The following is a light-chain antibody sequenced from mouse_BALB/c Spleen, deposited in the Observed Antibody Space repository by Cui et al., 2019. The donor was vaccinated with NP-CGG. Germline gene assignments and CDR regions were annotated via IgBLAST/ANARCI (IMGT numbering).Light chain of an antibody. V-gene: IGLV1*01. CDR3: ALWYSNHWV. CDR1: TGTVTTSNY. J-gene: IGLJ1*01. CDR2: GTN. Sequence: HAVVNQASALTTPHGETVTLTCRSSTGTVTTSNYANWVQEKPDHLFTGLIGGTNNRAPGVPARFSGSLIGDKAALTITGAQTEDEAIYFCALWYSNHWVFGGGTKLAVL.